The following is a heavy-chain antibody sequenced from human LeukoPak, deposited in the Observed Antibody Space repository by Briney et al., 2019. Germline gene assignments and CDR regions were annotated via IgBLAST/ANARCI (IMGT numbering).Heavy chain of an antibody. D-gene: IGHD6-19*01. CDR3: ARAGQWLVPGAGYYYYGMDV. J-gene: IGHJ6*02. CDR1: GGSISSYY. V-gene: IGHV4-59*01. Sequence: SETLSLTCTVSGGSISSYYWSWIRQPPGKGLEWIGYIYYSGSTNYNPSLTSRVTISVDTSKNQFSLKLSSVTAADTAVYYCARAGQWLVPGAGYYYYGMDVWGQGTTVTVSS. CDR2: IYYSGST.